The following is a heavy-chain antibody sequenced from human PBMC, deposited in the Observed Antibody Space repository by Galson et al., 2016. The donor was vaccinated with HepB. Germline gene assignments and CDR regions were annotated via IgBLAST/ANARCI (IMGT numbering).Heavy chain of an antibody. Sequence: SLRLSCAASGFTFEDYGMSWVRQVPGKGLEWVASTNWNGVSVGYAASVQGRFTISRDNAKNSLYLQMNSLRPEDTAFYYCAKGPTSTWYEGDCFDPWGQGTLVTVSS. V-gene: IGHV3-20*04. CDR1: GFTFEDYG. J-gene: IGHJ5*01. D-gene: IGHD6-13*01. CDR2: TNWNGVSV. CDR3: AKGPTSTWYEGDCFDP.